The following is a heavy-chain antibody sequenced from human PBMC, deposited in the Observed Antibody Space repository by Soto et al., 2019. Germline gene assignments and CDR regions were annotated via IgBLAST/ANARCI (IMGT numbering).Heavy chain of an antibody. Sequence: GEYLKISCKGSGYSFTSYWISWVRQMPGKGLEWMGRIDPRDSYTNYSPSFQGHVTISADKSISTAYLQCSSLKASDTAMSYWARESPYYYDSSGYYSNWFDPCGRVTLVTVSS. CDR2: IDPRDSYT. CDR1: GYSFTSYW. V-gene: IGHV5-10-1*01. CDR3: ARESPYYYDSSGYYSNWFDP. J-gene: IGHJ5*02. D-gene: IGHD3-22*01.